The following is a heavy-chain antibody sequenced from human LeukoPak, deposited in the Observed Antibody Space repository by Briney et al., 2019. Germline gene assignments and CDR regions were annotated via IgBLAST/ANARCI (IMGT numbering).Heavy chain of an antibody. Sequence: PGGSLRLSCAASGFIFDEYAMHWVRQAPGKGPEWVSSISWNSGGIGYADSVKGRFTISRDNAKNSLYLQMNSLRAEDTALYYCAKDVGYSSTNLDYWGQGTLVTVSS. D-gene: IGHD5-18*01. V-gene: IGHV3-9*01. CDR3: AKDVGYSSTNLDY. J-gene: IGHJ4*02. CDR2: ISWNSGGI. CDR1: GFIFDEYA.